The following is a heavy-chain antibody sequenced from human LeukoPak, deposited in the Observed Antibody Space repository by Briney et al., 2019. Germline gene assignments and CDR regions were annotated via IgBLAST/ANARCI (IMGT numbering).Heavy chain of an antibody. CDR3: ARDALLEYYDSSGPS. D-gene: IGHD3-22*01. CDR2: ISYDGSNK. V-gene: IGHV3-30*03. J-gene: IGHJ3*01. Sequence: GGSLRLSCAASGFIFSSYGMHWVRQAPGKGLEWVALISYDGSNKYYADSVKGRLTISRDNAKNSLYLQMNSLRAEDTAVYYCARDALLEYYDSSGPSWGQGTMVTVSS. CDR1: GFIFSSYG.